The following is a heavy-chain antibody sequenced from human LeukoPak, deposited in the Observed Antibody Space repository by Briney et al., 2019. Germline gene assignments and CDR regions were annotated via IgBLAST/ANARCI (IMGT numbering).Heavy chain of an antibody. J-gene: IGHJ3*02. V-gene: IGHV3-9*01. CDR2: ISWNSDSI. CDR1: GFTFDDYG. CDR3: AKDIHEGGGIQWEAFDI. D-gene: IGHD1-26*01. Sequence: GGSLRLSCAASGFTFDDYGMHWVRQAPGKGLEWVSGISWNSDSIVYADSVKGRFTISRDNAKNSLYLQMYSLRAEDTALYYCAKDIHEGGGIQWEAFDIWGQGTMVTVSS.